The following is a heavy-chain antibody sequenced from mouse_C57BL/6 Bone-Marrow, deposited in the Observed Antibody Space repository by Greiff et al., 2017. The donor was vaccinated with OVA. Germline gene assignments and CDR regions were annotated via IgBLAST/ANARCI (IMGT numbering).Heavy chain of an antibody. V-gene: IGHV3-8*01. CDR3: ARYGWLREDYAMDY. Sequence: EVKLVESGPGLAKPSQTLSLTCSVPGYSITSDYWNWIRKFPGNKLEYMGYISYSGSTYYNPSLKSRISITRDTSKTQYYMQLNSVTTEDTATYYCARYGWLREDYAMDYWGQGTSVTVSS. D-gene: IGHD2-2*01. CDR2: ISYSGST. J-gene: IGHJ4*01. CDR1: GYSITSDY.